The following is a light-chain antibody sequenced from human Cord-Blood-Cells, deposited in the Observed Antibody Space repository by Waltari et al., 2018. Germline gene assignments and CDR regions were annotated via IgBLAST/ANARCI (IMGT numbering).Light chain of an antibody. Sequence: DIQTTQSPSSPPASVGDRVTITCRASQGISSYLNWYQQKPGKAPNLLIYAASSLQSGVPSRFSGSGSGTDFTLTISSLQPEDFATYYCQQSYSTPPWTFGQGTKVEIK. CDR3: QQSYSTPPWT. J-gene: IGKJ1*01. V-gene: IGKV1-39*01. CDR1: QGISSY. CDR2: AAS.